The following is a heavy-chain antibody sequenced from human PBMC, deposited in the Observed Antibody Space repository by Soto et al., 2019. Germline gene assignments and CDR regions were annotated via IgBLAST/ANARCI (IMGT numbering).Heavy chain of an antibody. CDR1: GYTFTSYG. CDR2: ISAYNGNT. Sequence: QVQLVQSGAEVKKPGASVKVSCKASGYTFTSYGISWVRQAPGQGLEWMGWISAYNGNTNYAQKLQGRVTMTTDTSTSKAYMELRSLRSDATAVYYCAREGRRGRYCSSTSCYYYYGMDVWGQGTTVTVSS. J-gene: IGHJ6*02. V-gene: IGHV1-18*01. D-gene: IGHD2-2*01. CDR3: AREGRRGRYCSSTSCYYYYGMDV.